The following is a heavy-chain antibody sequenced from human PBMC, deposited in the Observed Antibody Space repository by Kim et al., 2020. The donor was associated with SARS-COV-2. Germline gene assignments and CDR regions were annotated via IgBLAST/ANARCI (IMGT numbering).Heavy chain of an antibody. Sequence: SETLSLTCTVSGGSISSSSYYWGWIRQPPGKGLEWIGSIYYSGSTYYNPSLKSRVTISVDTSKNQFSLKLSSVTAADTAVYYCARQWYDFWSGYYDGNYYYGMDVWGQGTTVTVSS. J-gene: IGHJ6*02. CDR3: ARQWYDFWSGYYDGNYYYGMDV. V-gene: IGHV4-39*01. CDR1: GGSISSSSYY. CDR2: IYYSGST. D-gene: IGHD3-3*01.